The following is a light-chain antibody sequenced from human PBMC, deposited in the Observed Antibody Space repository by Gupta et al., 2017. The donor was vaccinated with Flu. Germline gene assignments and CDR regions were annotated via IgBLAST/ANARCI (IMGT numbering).Light chain of an antibody. CDR3: MHRKRWPWT. Sequence: DAVMTQSPLSLTVTLGQPASISCRSSESRVYSEGDSYVSWFQQRPGQSPRRLIYKASNRDSGVPDRISGSGSGTEFTLRISRGEAEDVGVYYCMHRKRWPWTFGQGTKVEIK. CDR1: ESRVYSEGDSY. V-gene: IGKV2-30*01. CDR2: KAS. J-gene: IGKJ1*01.